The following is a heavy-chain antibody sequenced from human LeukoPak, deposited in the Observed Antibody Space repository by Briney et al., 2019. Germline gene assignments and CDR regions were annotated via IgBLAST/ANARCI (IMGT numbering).Heavy chain of an antibody. CDR2: IYSGGST. CDR1: GFTVSSNY. J-gene: IGHJ4*02. D-gene: IGHD3-22*01. V-gene: IGHV3-66*02. CDR3: AREVGPYDSSASFDY. Sequence: PGGSLRLSCAASGFTVSSNYMSWVRQAPGKGLEWVSVIYSGGSTYYADSVKGRFTISRDNSKNTLYLQMNSLRAEDTAVYYCAREVGPYDSSASFDYWGQGTRVTVSS.